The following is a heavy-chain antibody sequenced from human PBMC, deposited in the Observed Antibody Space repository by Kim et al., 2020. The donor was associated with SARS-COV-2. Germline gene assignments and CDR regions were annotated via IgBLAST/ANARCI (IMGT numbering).Heavy chain of an antibody. D-gene: IGHD3-10*01. Sequence: YSQKFQGRVTITRDTSASTAYMELSSLRSEDTAVYYCARTPSGSSDAFDIWGQGTMVTVSS. CDR3: ARTPSGSSDAFDI. V-gene: IGHV1-3*01. J-gene: IGHJ3*02.